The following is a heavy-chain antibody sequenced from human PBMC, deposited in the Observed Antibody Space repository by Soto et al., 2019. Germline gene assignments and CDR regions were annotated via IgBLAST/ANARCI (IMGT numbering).Heavy chain of an antibody. CDR2: IDPSDSYT. V-gene: IGHV5-10-1*01. CDR1: GYSFTSYW. CDR3: PSHGPEGSSYGPNWFDP. D-gene: IGHD5-18*01. Sequence: PXDSLKVSCKCSGYSFTSYWISLVLQMPGKGLEWMGRIDPSDSYTNYSPSFQGHVTISADKSISTAYLQWSSLKASDTAMYYCPSHGPEGSSYGPNWFDPCGQGTLVTVSS. J-gene: IGHJ5*02.